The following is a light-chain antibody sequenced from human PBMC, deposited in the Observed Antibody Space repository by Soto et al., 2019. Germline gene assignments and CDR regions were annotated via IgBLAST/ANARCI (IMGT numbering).Light chain of an antibody. J-gene: IGKJ5*01. CDR1: QRVFYSSNNKNY. CDR3: QQYYTTPGT. CDR2: WAS. V-gene: IGKV4-1*01. Sequence: DIVMTQSPDSLAVSLGERATINCKSSQRVFYSSNNKNYLAWYQHKPGHPPKLLIYWASNRESGVPDRFSGSGSETDFTLTISSLQAEDVAVYYCQQYYTTPGTFGQGTRLEIK.